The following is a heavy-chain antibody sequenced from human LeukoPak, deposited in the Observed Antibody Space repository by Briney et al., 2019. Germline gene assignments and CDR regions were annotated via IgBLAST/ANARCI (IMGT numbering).Heavy chain of an antibody. Sequence: SETLSLTCTVSGYSISSGYYWGWIRQPPGKGLEWIGNIYHSGSTFYNPSLKSRVTISVDTSKNQFSLKLSSVTAADTAIYYCATYRQVLLPFESWGQGTLVTVSS. CDR1: GYSISSGYY. D-gene: IGHD5-18*01. J-gene: IGHJ4*02. CDR2: IYHSGST. CDR3: ATYRQVLLPFES. V-gene: IGHV4-38-2*02.